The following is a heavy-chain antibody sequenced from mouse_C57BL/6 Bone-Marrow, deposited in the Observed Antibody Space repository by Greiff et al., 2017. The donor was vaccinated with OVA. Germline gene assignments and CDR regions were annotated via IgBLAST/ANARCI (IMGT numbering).Heavy chain of an antibody. CDR1: GFTFSSYG. Sequence: EVNVVESGGDLVKPGGSLKLSCAASGFTFSSYGMSWVRQTPDKRLEWVATISSGGSYTYSPDSVKGRFTISRDNAKNTLYLQMSSLKSEDTAMYYCARRRDYGYDEFAYWGQGTLVTVSA. V-gene: IGHV5-6*02. J-gene: IGHJ3*01. CDR2: ISSGGSYT. CDR3: ARRRDYGYDEFAY. D-gene: IGHD2-2*01.